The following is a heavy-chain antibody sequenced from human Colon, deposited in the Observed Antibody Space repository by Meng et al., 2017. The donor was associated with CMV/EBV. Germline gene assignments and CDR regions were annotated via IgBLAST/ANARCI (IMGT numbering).Heavy chain of an antibody. CDR3: AKPKVGSTVYYYGLEV. CDR1: GFTFRTYA. Sequence: GESLKISCDASGFTFRTYAMSWVRQAPGKGLEWVSGISGRDGATYYADSVKGRFTVSRDKSNDTLYLQMNSLRAEDTAVYYCAKPKVGSTVYYYGLEVWGQGTTVTVSS. CDR2: ISGRDGAT. J-gene: IGHJ6*02. V-gene: IGHV3-23*01. D-gene: IGHD5/OR15-5a*01.